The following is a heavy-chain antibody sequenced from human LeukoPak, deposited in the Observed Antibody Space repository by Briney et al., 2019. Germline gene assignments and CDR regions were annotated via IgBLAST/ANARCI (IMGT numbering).Heavy chain of an antibody. Sequence: GGSLRISCIASGFTFNRFGMHLGRPAPGKRPEWVAVISFDGRSQYYTDSVKGRFTISRDNSKNTLYLQMNSLRTDDTAIYYCASGSPAHDYWGQGTLVTVSS. V-gene: IGHV3-33*01. D-gene: IGHD2-2*01. J-gene: IGHJ4*02. CDR1: GFTFNRFG. CDR3: ASGSPAHDY. CDR2: ISFDGRSQ.